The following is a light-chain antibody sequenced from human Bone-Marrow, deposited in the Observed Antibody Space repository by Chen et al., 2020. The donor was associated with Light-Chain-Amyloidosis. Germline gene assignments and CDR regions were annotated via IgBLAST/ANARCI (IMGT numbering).Light chain of an antibody. J-gene: IGLJ2*01. CDR3: QSADSSGTDEVI. CDR2: RDT. CDR1: DLPTKY. Sequence: SYELTQPPSVSASPGQTARITCSGDDLPTKYAYWYQQKPGQAPVLVIHRDTERPSGISELFSGSSSGTTATLTKSGGQAEDEADYHCQSADSSGTDEVIFGGGTKLTVL. V-gene: IGLV3-25*03.